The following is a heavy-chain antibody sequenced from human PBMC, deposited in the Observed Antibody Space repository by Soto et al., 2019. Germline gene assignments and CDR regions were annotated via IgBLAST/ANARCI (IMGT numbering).Heavy chain of an antibody. CDR2: ISYDGSNK. CDR3: ARDKKQLFRYYYYGMDV. V-gene: IGHV3-30-3*01. J-gene: IGHJ6*02. CDR1: GFTFSSYA. D-gene: IGHD6-6*01. Sequence: QVQLVESGGGVVQPGRSLRLSCAASGFTFSSYAMHWVRQAPGKGLEWVAVISYDGSNKYYADAVKGRFTISRDNSKNTLYLQMNSLRAEDTAVYYCARDKKQLFRYYYYGMDVWGQGTTVTVSS.